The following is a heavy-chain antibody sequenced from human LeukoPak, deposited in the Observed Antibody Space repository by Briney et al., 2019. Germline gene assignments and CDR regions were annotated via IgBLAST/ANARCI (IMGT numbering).Heavy chain of an antibody. D-gene: IGHD1-26*01. J-gene: IGHJ4*02. CDR2: INPNSGGT. CDR3: ARVPYSGSPRRDY. CDR1: GYTFTGYY. Sequence: ASVKVSCKASGYTFTGYYMHWVRQAPGQGLEWMRWINPNSGGTNYAQKFQGRVTMTRDTSISTAYMELSRLRSDDTAVYYCARVPYSGSPRRDYWGQGTLVTVSP. V-gene: IGHV1-2*02.